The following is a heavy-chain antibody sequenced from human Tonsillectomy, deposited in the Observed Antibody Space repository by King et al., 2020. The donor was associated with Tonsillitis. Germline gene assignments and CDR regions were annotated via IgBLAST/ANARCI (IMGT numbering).Heavy chain of an antibody. V-gene: IGHV5-51*01. CDR2: IYPGDSDA. D-gene: IGHD1-14*01. Sequence: QLVQSGAEVKKPGESLRISCKGSGYSFNTYWIGWVRQMPGKGLEFMGIIYPGDSDARISPSFHGQVTMSVDKSISTAYLQWSSLKASDTAIYYCARQLAYKYFDYWGQGTLVTVSS. CDR3: ARQLAYKYFDY. J-gene: IGHJ4*02. CDR1: GYSFNTYW.